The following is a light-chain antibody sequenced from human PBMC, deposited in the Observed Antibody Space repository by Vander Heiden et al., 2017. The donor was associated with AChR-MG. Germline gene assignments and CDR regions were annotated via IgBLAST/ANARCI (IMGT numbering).Light chain of an antibody. Sequence: QPTLTPPPSVSGAPGQSVSISCTGSNSNIGAPHDVHWYQQPPGTAPRLLIYSNKIRPSGVPARFSASKSGTSASLAITGLQTEDEADYYCQTYDSVVKGWVFGGGTKLTVL. CDR2: SNK. CDR3: QTYDSVVKGWV. CDR1: NSNIGAPHD. V-gene: IGLV1-40*01. J-gene: IGLJ3*02.